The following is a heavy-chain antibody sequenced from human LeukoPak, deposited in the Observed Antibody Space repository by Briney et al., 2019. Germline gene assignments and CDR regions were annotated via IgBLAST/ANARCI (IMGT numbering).Heavy chain of an antibody. CDR1: GFTFSSYA. Sequence: GGSLRLSCAASGFTFSSYAISWVRQAPGQGLEWMGGIIPIFGTANYAQKFQGRVTITADESTSTAYMELSSLRSEDTAVYYCARDNTAMVSWGQGTLVTVSS. CDR2: IIPIFGTA. CDR3: ARDNTAMVS. J-gene: IGHJ4*02. D-gene: IGHD5-18*01. V-gene: IGHV1-69*01.